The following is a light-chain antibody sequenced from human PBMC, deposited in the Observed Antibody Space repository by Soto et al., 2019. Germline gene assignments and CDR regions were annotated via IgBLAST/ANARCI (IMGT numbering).Light chain of an antibody. CDR3: CSYAGSNQVI. J-gene: IGLJ2*01. CDR2: DVN. V-gene: IGLV2-11*01. CDR1: SSDVGGHNF. Sequence: QSALTQPRSVSGSPGQSVTISCTGTSSDVGGHNFVSWYQQHPGIAPQLMIYDVNKRTSVVPDRFSGSKSGNTASLTISGLQAEDEADYYCCSYAGSNQVIFGGGTKLTVL.